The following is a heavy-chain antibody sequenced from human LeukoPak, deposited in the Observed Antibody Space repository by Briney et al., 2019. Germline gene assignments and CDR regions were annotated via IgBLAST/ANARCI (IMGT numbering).Heavy chain of an antibody. CDR2: IWYGGSNK. CDR3: ACSSGYLRAFDI. Sequence: PGRSLRLSCAASGFTFSSYGMHWVRQAPGKGLEWVAVIWYGGSNKYYADSVKGRFTISRDNSKNALYLQMNSLRAEDTAVYYCACSSGYLRAFDIWGQGTMVTVSS. CDR1: GFTFSSYG. J-gene: IGHJ3*02. V-gene: IGHV3-33*08. D-gene: IGHD3-22*01.